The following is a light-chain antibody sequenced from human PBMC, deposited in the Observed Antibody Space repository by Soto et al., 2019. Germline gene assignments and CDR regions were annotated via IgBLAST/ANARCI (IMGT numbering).Light chain of an antibody. CDR3: QQYGSSPRT. CDR1: QSVSGSY. J-gene: IGKJ2*01. Sequence: DIVLTQSPGTLSLSPGERATLSCRASQSVSGSYLAWFQQKPGQAPRLLIYGASSRATGIPDRFSGSVSGTDFTLTISRLEPEDFAVYYCQQYGSSPRTFGQGTKLDIK. V-gene: IGKV3-20*01. CDR2: GAS.